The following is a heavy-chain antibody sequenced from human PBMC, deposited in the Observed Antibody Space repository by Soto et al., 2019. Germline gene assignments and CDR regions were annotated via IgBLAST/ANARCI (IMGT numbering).Heavy chain of an antibody. CDR2: IYHGGTT. V-gene: IGHV4-38-2*02. D-gene: IGHD6-19*01. CDR1: GYSISSGSC. CDR3: AGVHVMVVAGSTFGY. J-gene: IGHJ4*01. Sequence: PSETLSLTCTVSGYSISSGSCWAWIRQPPGKGPEWIASIYHGGTTFYNPSLKSRITISVHTSNNQFSLRLTSVTAADTAVYYCAGVHVMVVAGSTFGYWGRGTLVTVSS.